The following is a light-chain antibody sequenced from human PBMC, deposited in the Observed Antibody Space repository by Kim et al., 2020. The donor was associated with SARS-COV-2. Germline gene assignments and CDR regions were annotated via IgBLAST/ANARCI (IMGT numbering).Light chain of an antibody. CDR2: GAS. Sequence: VSPGERATFACRASQSVSSNLAWYQQKPGQAPRLLIYGASTRATGIPARFSGSGSGAEFTLTISSLQSEDFAVYYCQQYNNWPITFGQGTRLEIK. J-gene: IGKJ5*01. CDR1: QSVSSN. CDR3: QQYNNWPIT. V-gene: IGKV3-15*01.